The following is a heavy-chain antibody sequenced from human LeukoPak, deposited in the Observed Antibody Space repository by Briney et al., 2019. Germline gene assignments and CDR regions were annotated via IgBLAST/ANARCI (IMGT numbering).Heavy chain of an antibody. Sequence: PGGSLRLSCAVSGFTFSSYSMNWIRQAPGKGLEWVSSISGSTSYIYYADSVKGRFTISKDNAKNSLYLQMNSLRAEDTAVYYCARAGGSTVSHSDYWGQGTLVTVSS. V-gene: IGHV3-21*01. J-gene: IGHJ4*02. CDR2: ISGSTSYI. D-gene: IGHD4-17*01. CDR1: GFTFSSYS. CDR3: ARAGGSTVSHSDY.